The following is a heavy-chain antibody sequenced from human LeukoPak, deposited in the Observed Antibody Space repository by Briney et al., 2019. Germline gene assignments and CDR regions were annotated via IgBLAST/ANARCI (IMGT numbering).Heavy chain of an antibody. Sequence: PGGSLRLYCAASGFTFSTYCMGWVRQAPGKGLEWVANIQRDGGEKYYVDSVKGRFTIARDNAKNSLFLEVDSLRAKDTDVYYCARIAWETYHDGFDIWGQGTTVTISS. CDR3: ARIAWETYHDGFDI. V-gene: IGHV3-7*03. D-gene: IGHD3-16*02. J-gene: IGHJ3*02. CDR2: IQRDGGEK. CDR1: GFTFSTYC.